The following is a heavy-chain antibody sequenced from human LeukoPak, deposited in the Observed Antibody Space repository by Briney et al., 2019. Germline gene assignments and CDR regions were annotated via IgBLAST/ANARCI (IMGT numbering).Heavy chain of an antibody. D-gene: IGHD3-3*01. CDR3: VKDLEYDFWSGYLDY. CDR1: GFTFSSYG. Sequence: GRSLRLSCAASGFTFSSYGMHWVRQAPGKGLEWVAVIWYDGSNKYFADSVKGRFTISRDNSKNTLYLQMSSLRAEDTAVYYCVKDLEYDFWSGYLDYWGQGTLVTVSS. J-gene: IGHJ4*02. CDR2: IWYDGSNK. V-gene: IGHV3-33*06.